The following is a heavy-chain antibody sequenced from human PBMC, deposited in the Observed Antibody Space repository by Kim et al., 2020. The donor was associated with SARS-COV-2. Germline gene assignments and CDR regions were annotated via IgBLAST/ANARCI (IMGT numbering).Heavy chain of an antibody. J-gene: IGHJ4*02. V-gene: IGHV4-31*02. CDR3: ARDREDYYDSSGYGYFDY. Sequence: SRVTISVDTSKKQFSLKLSSVAAADTAVYYCARDREDYYDSSGYGYFDYWGQGTLVTVSS. D-gene: IGHD3-22*01.